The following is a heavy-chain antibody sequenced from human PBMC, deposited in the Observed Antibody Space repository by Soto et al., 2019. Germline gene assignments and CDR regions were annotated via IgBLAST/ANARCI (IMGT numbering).Heavy chain of an antibody. CDR2: ISGSGGST. V-gene: IGHV3-23*01. CDR1: GFTFSSYA. J-gene: IGHJ6*03. Sequence: GGSLRLSCAASGFTFSSYAMSWVRQAPGKGLEWVSAISGSGGSTYYADSVKGRFTISRDNSKNTLYLQMNSLRAEDTAVYYCAKERAMVRGAHIPRSRYYMDVWGKGTTVTVSS. CDR3: AKERAMVRGAHIPRSRYYMDV. D-gene: IGHD3-10*01.